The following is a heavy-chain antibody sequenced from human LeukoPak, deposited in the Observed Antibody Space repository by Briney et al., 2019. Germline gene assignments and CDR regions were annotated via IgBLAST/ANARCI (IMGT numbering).Heavy chain of an antibody. D-gene: IGHD1-7*01. CDR3: ARDYWWNYDY. CDR1: GFTFSDYA. CDR2: ISKDGSDK. Sequence: GGSLRLSCAASGFTFSDYAMHWVRQAPGKGLEWVAVISKDGSDKYHPGSVRGRFTISRDNSKNTIYLQMDSLRAEDTAIYYCARDYWWNYDYRGQGALVTVSS. V-gene: IGHV3-30-3*01. J-gene: IGHJ4*02.